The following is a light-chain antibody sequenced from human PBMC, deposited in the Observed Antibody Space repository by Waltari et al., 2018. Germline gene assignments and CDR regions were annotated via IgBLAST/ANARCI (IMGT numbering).Light chain of an antibody. CDR2: EDY. CDR1: SGSIASNY. CDR3: QSYDRTEQRV. Sequence: NFMLTQPLSVSESPGKTVTISCTRSSGSIASNYVQGFQQRPGSAPSTGIYEDYQRPSGVPDRFSGSIDTSSNSASLTISGLKTEDEADYYCQSYDRTEQRVFGGGTKLTVL. V-gene: IGLV6-57*04. J-gene: IGLJ3*02.